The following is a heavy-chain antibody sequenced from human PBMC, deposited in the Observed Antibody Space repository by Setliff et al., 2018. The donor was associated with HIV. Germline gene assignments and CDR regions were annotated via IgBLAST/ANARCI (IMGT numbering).Heavy chain of an antibody. Sequence: LRLSCAASGFTFNTYSMNWVRQAPGKGLEWVSSISSSSSYIYYADSVRGRFTVSRDNARNSLYLQATSLRAEDTAMYFCARVPAVWFGEHPVSRYYMDVWGRGTTVTVSS. CDR1: GFTFNTYS. J-gene: IGHJ6*03. CDR3: ARVPAVWFGEHPVSRYYMDV. V-gene: IGHV3-21*01. CDR2: ISSSSSYI. D-gene: IGHD3-10*01.